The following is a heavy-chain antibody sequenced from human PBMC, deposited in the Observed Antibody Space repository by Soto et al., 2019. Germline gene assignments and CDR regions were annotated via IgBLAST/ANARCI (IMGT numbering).Heavy chain of an antibody. CDR3: ARGHCSGGSCYLDFDY. V-gene: IGHV4-34*01. Sequence: PSETLSLTCAVYGRSFSGYYWSWIRQPPGKGLEWIGEINHSGSTNYNPSLKIRVTISVDTSKNQFSLKLSSVTAADTAVYYCARGHCSGGSCYLDFDYWGQGTLVTVSS. J-gene: IGHJ4*02. CDR1: GRSFSGYY. CDR2: INHSGST. D-gene: IGHD2-15*01.